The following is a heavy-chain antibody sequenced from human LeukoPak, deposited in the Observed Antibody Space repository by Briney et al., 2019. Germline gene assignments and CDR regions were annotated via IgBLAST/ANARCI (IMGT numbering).Heavy chain of an antibody. CDR2: ISYDGSNK. J-gene: IGHJ6*02. CDR3: ARTSAAGPYYYYYGMDV. CDR1: GSTFSSYA. D-gene: IGHD6-13*01. Sequence: GGSLRLSCAASGSTFSSYAMHWVRQAPGKGLEWVAVISYDGSNKYYADSVKGRFTISRDNSKNTLYLQMNSLRAEDTAVYYCARTSAAGPYYYYYGMDVWGQGTTVTVSS. V-gene: IGHV3-30*04.